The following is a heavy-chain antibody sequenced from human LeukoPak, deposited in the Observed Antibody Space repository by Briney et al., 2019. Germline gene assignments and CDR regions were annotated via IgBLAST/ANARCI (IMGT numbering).Heavy chain of an antibody. CDR2: ISAYNGNT. CDR3: ARDHSSSCQLLGY. Sequence: ASVTVSCKASGYTFTIYGISWVRQAPGQGLEGMGWISAYNGNTNYAQKLQGRFTMTTDTSTNTANMELRSLRSDDTAVYYCARDHSSSCQLLGYWGQGTLVTISS. CDR1: GYTFTIYG. J-gene: IGHJ4*02. D-gene: IGHD6-13*01. V-gene: IGHV1-18*01.